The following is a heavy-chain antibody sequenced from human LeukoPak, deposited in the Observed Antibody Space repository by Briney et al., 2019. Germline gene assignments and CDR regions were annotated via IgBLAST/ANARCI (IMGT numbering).Heavy chain of an antibody. Sequence: GSVKVSCKASGYTFTGYYMHWVRQAPGQGLEWMGWINPNSGGTNYAQKFQGRVTMTRDTSISTAYMELSRLRSDDTAVYYCARPGQPYDILEQQYYYYYYMDVWGKGTTVTVSS. CDR1: GYTFTGYY. CDR2: INPNSGGT. CDR3: ARPGQPYDILEQQYYYYYYMDV. D-gene: IGHD3-9*01. V-gene: IGHV1-2*02. J-gene: IGHJ6*03.